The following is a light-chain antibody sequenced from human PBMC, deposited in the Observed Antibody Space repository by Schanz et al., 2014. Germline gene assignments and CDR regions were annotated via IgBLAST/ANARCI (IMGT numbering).Light chain of an antibody. CDR2: DVS. CDR3: CSYAGSYTLV. J-gene: IGLJ2*01. Sequence: QSVLTQPPSVSGAPGQRVTISCTGTSSDVGGYNYVSWYQQHPGKAPKLMIYDVSNRPSGVSNRFSGSKSGNTASLTISGLQAEDEADYYCCSYAGSYTLVFGGGTKLTVL. CDR1: SSDVGGYNY. V-gene: IGLV2-11*01.